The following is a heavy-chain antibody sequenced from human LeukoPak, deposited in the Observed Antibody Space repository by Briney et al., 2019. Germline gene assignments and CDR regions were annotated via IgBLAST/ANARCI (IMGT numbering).Heavy chain of an antibody. V-gene: IGHV4-39*01. Sequence: SETLSLTCTVSGGSISSASFYWAWIRQPPGKGLEWIGNLFYSGSTNYNPSLKSRVTISVDTSKNQFSLKLSSVTAADTAVYYCARHVADYDILTGRSYGMDVWGQGTTVTVSS. J-gene: IGHJ6*02. D-gene: IGHD3-9*01. CDR3: ARHVADYDILTGRSYGMDV. CDR1: GGSISSASFY. CDR2: LFYSGST.